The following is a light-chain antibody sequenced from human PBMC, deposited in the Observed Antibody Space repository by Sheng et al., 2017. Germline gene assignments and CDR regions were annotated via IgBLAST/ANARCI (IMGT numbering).Light chain of an antibody. J-gene: IGKJ1*01. V-gene: IGKV3-15*01. CDR1: QSVGHN. CDR2: DAS. CDR3: HQYSDSPPWT. Sequence: ETVVTQSPATLSLSPGERATLSCRASQSVGHNLAWYQQRPGQAPRLLVYDASTRATGIPARFSGSGSGTGFTLTIRRLEPEDFAVYYCHQYSDSPPWTFGQGTKVEIK.